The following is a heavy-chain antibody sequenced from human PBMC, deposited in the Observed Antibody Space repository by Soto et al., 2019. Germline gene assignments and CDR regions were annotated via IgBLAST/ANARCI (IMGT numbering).Heavy chain of an antibody. CDR1: GGSISSGDYY. Sequence: PSETLSLTCAVYGGSISSGDYYWSWIRQPPGKGLEWIGYIYYSGSTYYNPSLKSRVTISVDTSKNQFSLKLSSVTAADTAVYYCARGALGDGSGSYCLFDPWGQGTLVTVSS. J-gene: IGHJ5*02. CDR3: ARGALGDGSGSYCLFDP. V-gene: IGHV4-30-4*01. D-gene: IGHD3-10*01. CDR2: IYYSGST.